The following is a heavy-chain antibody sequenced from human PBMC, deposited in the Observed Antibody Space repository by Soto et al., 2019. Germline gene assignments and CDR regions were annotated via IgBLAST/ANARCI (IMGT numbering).Heavy chain of an antibody. D-gene: IGHD2-15*01. V-gene: IGHV3-30*18. Sequence: GSLRLSCAGSGFTFTNYGMHWVRQAPGKGLEWVALTSYDGRNKYYADSVKGRFTISRDNSKNTLYLQMNSLRAEDTAVYYCAKGAGYCSGGSCLNDAFDIWGQGTMVTVSS. CDR1: GFTFTNYG. J-gene: IGHJ3*02. CDR2: TSYDGRNK. CDR3: AKGAGYCSGGSCLNDAFDI.